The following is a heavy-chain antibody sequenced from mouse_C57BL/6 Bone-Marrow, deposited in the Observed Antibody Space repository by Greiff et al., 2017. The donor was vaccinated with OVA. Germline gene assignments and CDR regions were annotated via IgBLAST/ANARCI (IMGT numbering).Heavy chain of an antibody. CDR1: GYTFTSYW. D-gene: IGHD2-3*01. CDR2: IDPNSGGT. J-gene: IGHJ4*01. V-gene: IGHV1-72*01. CDR3: AREGYYLYAMDY. Sequence: VQLQQPGAELVKPGASVKLSCKASGYTFTSYWMHWVTQRPGRGLGGIGRIDPNSGGTKYNEKFKSKATLTVDKPSSTAYMQLSSLTSEDSAVYYCAREGYYLYAMDYWGQGTSVTVSS.